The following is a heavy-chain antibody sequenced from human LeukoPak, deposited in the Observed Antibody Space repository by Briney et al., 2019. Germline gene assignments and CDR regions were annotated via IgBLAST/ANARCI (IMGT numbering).Heavy chain of an antibody. CDR1: GFTFSSYS. V-gene: IGHV3-21*01. D-gene: IGHD6-13*01. Sequence: PGGSLRLSCAASGFTFSSYSMNWVRQAPGKGLEWVSSISSSSSCIYYADSVKGRFTISRDNTKNSLYLQMNSLRAEDTAVYYCARGERWSDYWGQGTLVTVSS. J-gene: IGHJ4*02. CDR2: ISSSSSCI. CDR3: ARGERWSDY.